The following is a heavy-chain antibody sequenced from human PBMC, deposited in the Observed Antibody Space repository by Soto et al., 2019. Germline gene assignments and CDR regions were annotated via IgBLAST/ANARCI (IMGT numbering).Heavy chain of an antibody. Sequence: SETLSLTCAFSGGSISGISYYWGWVRQPPGEGLEWIGSIYYSGNTYYNPSLRSRISISVDTSQERFSLRLSSVTAADAAVYYCAGHYSTTSAFDAWGLGTLVTVSS. CDR3: AGHYSTTSAFDA. J-gene: IGHJ4*02. D-gene: IGHD2-2*01. V-gene: IGHV4-39*01. CDR2: IYYSGNT. CDR1: GGSISGISYY.